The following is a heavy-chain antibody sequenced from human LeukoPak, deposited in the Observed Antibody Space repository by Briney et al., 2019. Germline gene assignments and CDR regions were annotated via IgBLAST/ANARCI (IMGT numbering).Heavy chain of an antibody. V-gene: IGHV3-30*04. CDR1: GFTFSSYA. CDR2: ISYDGSNK. J-gene: IGHJ4*02. D-gene: IGHD5-18*01. Sequence: GGSLRLSCAASGFTFSSYAMHWVRQAPGKGLEWVAVISYDGSNKYYADSVKGRFTISRDNSKNTLYLQMNSLRAEDTAVYYCARERLYSYGFDYWGQGTLVTVSS. CDR3: ARERLYSYGFDY.